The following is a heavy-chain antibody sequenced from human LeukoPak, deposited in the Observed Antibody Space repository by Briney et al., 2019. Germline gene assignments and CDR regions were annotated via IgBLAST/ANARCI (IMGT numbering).Heavy chain of an antibody. Sequence: PGGSLRLSCAASGFTFSSYAMSWVRQAPGKGLEWVSAISGSGGSTYYADSVKGRFTISRDNSKNTLYLQMNSLRAEDTAVYYCAKVKSMRGYYYDSSGYLDAFDIWGQGTMVTVSS. CDR1: GFTFSSYA. J-gene: IGHJ3*02. CDR3: AKVKSMRGYYYDSSGYLDAFDI. CDR2: ISGSGGST. D-gene: IGHD3-22*01. V-gene: IGHV3-23*01.